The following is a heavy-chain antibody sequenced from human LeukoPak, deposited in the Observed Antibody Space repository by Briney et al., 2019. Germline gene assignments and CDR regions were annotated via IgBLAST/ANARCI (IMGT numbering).Heavy chain of an antibody. V-gene: IGHV3-23*01. CDR3: AKDPLWHRRLKSMQTYYFDY. Sequence: GGSLRLSCAASGFTFSSYAMSWVRQAPGKGLEWVSAISGSGGNTYYADSVKGRFTISRDNSKNSLYLQMNSLRAEDTAVYYCAKDPLWHRRLKSMQTYYFDYWGQGTLVTVSS. D-gene: IGHD2/OR15-2a*01. J-gene: IGHJ4*02. CDR1: GFTFSSYA. CDR2: ISGSGGNT.